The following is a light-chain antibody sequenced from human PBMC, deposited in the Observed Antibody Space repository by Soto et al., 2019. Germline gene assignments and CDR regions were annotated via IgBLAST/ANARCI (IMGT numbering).Light chain of an antibody. J-gene: IGKJ2*01. CDR2: GST. V-gene: IGKV3D-20*02. Sequence: DIVLTQSPGTLSLSPGERATLSCRASQNVDSTYLAWYQQKPGQAPRLVIYGSTRRAPGVPDRFSGSGSGTDFTLTISRLDPEDFAVYYCQQRSNWPPYTFGQGTKLEIK. CDR3: QQRSNWPPYT. CDR1: QNVDSTY.